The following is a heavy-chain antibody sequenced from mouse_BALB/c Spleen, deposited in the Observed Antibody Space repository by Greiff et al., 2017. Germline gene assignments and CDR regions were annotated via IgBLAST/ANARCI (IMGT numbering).Heavy chain of an antibody. J-gene: IGHJ4*01. Sequence: EVMLVESGGGLVKPGGSLKLSCAASGFTFSSYAMSWVRQTPEKRLEWVASISSGGSTYYPDSVKGRFTISRHNARNILYLQMSSLRSEDTAMYYCAREGYDGPYYAMDYWGQGTSVTVSS. CDR1: GFTFSSYA. CDR3: AREGYDGPYYAMDY. D-gene: IGHD2-2*01. V-gene: IGHV5-6-5*01. CDR2: ISSGGST.